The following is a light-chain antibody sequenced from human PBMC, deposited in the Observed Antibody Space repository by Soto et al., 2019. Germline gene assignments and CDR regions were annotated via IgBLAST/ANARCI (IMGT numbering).Light chain of an antibody. CDR2: GAS. J-gene: IGKJ1*01. CDR3: QQYGSSPRT. V-gene: IGKV3-20*01. CDR1: QSISSSY. Sequence: EIVLTQSPGTLSMSPGERATLSCRASQSISSSYLAWYQQKPGQAPRLLIYGASSRATGIPDWFSGSGSGTDFTLTISRLEAEDFAVYYCQQYGSSPRTFGQGTKVEFK.